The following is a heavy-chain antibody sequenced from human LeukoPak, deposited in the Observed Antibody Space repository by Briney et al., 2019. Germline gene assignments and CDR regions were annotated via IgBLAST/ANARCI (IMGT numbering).Heavy chain of an antibody. Sequence: SGPTLVKPTQTLTLTCTFSGFSLSTSGVDVGWIRQPPGKALEWLALIYWDDDKRYSPSLKSRLTITKDTSKNQVVLTMTNMDPVDTATYYCAHGYYDFWSGYYTAFDYWGQGTLVTVSS. CDR1: GFSLSTSGVD. J-gene: IGHJ4*02. CDR2: IYWDDDK. D-gene: IGHD3-3*01. V-gene: IGHV2-5*02. CDR3: AHGYYDFWSGYYTAFDY.